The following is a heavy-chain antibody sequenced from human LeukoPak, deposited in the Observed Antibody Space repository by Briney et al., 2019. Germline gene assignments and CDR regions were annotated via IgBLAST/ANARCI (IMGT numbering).Heavy chain of an antibody. V-gene: IGHV4-38-2*02. CDR1: GYSISSGYW. Sequence: SETLSLTCTVSGYSISSGYWWGWIRQPPGKGLEWIGSIYYSGTTYSNPSLKRRVIISVDTSKNQFSLKLTSMTAAGTAVYYCARGGLVDSSGYDYWGQGTLVTVCS. J-gene: IGHJ4*02. CDR3: ARGGLVDSSGYDY. D-gene: IGHD3-22*01. CDR2: IYYSGTT.